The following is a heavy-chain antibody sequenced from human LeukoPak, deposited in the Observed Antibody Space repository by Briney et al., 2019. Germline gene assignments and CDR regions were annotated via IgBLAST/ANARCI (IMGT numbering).Heavy chain of an antibody. D-gene: IGHD2-21*01. J-gene: IGHJ6*03. CDR1: RFPFSSYV. CDR2: ISDSGGNT. Sequence: GGSRGPSLPASRFPFSSYVRTWFRQAPGKGLDWVSGISDSGGNTYYADSVKGRFTISRDNSKNTLYLQMNSLRAEDTAVYYCAKAACGGNCYYYMDVWGKGTTVTI. CDR3: AKAACGGNCYYYMDV. V-gene: IGHV3-23*01.